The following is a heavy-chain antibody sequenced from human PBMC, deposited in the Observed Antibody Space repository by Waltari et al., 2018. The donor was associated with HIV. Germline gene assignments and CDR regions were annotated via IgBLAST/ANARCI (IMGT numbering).Heavy chain of an antibody. CDR1: GYTFHSYD. CDR2: MNPNSGNT. CDR3: ARGYDSSGYYIDY. V-gene: IGHV1-8*01. J-gene: IGHJ4*02. Sequence: QVQLVQSGAEVKKPGASVKVSCKASGYTFHSYDINWVRQATGQGLEWMGWMNPNSGNTDYAQMFQGRVTMTRNTSISTAYMEVSSLRSEDTAVYYCARGYDSSGYYIDYWGQGTLVTVSS. D-gene: IGHD3-22*01.